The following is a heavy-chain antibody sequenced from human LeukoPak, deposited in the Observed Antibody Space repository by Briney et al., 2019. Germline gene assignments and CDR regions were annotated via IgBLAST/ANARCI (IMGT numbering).Heavy chain of an antibody. CDR2: IKQDGSEK. Sequence: PGGSLRLSCAASGFTFSSYWMSWVRQAPGKGLEWVANIKQDGSEKYYVDSVKGRFTISGDNAKDSLYLQMNSLRAEDTAVYYCAREGDGTAAGYYYYYGMDVWGQGTTVTVSS. J-gene: IGHJ6*02. CDR1: GFTFSSYW. D-gene: IGHD6-13*01. V-gene: IGHV3-7*01. CDR3: AREGDGTAAGYYYYYGMDV.